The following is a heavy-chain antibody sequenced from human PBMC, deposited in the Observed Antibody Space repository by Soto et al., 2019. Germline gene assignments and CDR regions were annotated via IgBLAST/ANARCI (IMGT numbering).Heavy chain of an antibody. Sequence: QVQLVQSGAEVKKPGASVKVSCKASGYTFTSYGISWVRQAPGQGLEWMGWISAYNGNTNYAQKFQGRVTMTTDTSTSTAYLELRSLRSDDTAVYYCARGGKYCTDGVCSCYGRDVWGQGTTVTVSS. CDR2: ISAYNGNT. CDR1: GYTFTSYG. J-gene: IGHJ6*02. CDR3: ARGGKYCTDGVCSCYGRDV. D-gene: IGHD2-8*01. V-gene: IGHV1-18*01.